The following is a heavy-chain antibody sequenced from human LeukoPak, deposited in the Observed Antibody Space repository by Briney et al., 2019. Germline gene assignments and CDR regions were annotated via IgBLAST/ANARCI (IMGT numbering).Heavy chain of an antibody. Sequence: ASVKVSCKASGYTFTGYYMHWVRQAPGQGLEWMGWINPNSGGTNYAQKFQGRVTMTRDTSISTAYMELSRLRSDDTAVYYCARDVAIVATANWFDPWGQGTLVTVSS. CDR1: GYTFTGYY. D-gene: IGHD5-12*01. V-gene: IGHV1-2*02. CDR2: INPNSGGT. J-gene: IGHJ5*02. CDR3: ARDVAIVATANWFDP.